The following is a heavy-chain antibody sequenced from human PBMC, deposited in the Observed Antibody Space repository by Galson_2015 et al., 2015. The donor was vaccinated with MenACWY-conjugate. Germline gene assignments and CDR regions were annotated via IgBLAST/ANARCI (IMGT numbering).Heavy chain of an antibody. D-gene: IGHD3-10*01. V-gene: IGHV3-7*03. CDR1: GFSFNIYW. CDR2: IKPDGSEK. J-gene: IGHJ6*02. Sequence: SLRLSCAASGFSFNIYWMTWVRRAPGKGLEWVANIKPDGSEKYSVDSVKGRFTISRDNAESSLYLQMHSLRADDTAVYYCARKEGRGTGVFHGMDVWGQGTTVTVSS. CDR3: ARKEGRGTGVFHGMDV.